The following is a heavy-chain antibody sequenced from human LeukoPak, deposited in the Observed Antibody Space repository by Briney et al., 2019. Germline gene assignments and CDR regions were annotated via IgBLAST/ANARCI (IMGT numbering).Heavy chain of an antibody. Sequence: GRSLRLSCAASGFTFDDYAMHWVRQAPGKGLEWVSGISWNSGSIGYADSVKGRFTISRDNAKNSLYLQMNSLRAEDMALYYCAKGFYGSSWYQGLFDYWGQGTLVTVSS. CDR3: AKGFYGSSWYQGLFDY. CDR1: GFTFDDYA. CDR2: ISWNSGSI. V-gene: IGHV3-9*03. J-gene: IGHJ4*02. D-gene: IGHD6-13*01.